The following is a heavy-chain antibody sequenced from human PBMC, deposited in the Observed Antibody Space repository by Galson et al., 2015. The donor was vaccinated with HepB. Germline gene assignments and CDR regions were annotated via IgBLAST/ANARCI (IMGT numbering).Heavy chain of an antibody. CDR3: AREGIAAATNPVDY. D-gene: IGHD6-13*01. J-gene: IGHJ4*02. V-gene: IGHV1-69*13. CDR1: GGTFSTHT. CDR2: ITPIFRTA. Sequence: SVKVSCKASGGTFSTHTMNWVRQAPGQGLGWLGGITPIFRTAKYAQKFQGRVTITADESTSTVYMVLSSLRSEDTAVYYCAREGIAAATNPVDYWGQGTLVTVSS.